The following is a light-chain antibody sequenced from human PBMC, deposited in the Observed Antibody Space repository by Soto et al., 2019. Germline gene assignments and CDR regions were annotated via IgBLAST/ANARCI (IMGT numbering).Light chain of an antibody. CDR3: QQYNNWPRA. J-gene: IGKJ1*01. CDR1: QTVIRN. V-gene: IGKV3-15*01. CDR2: GAS. Sequence: EIAMTQSPGTLSVSPGERATLSCRASQTVIRNLACYQQKPGQTPRLLIFGASTRATGIPARFSGSGSGTEFTLTISSLQPEDFAVYYCQQYNNWPRAFGQGTKVDIK.